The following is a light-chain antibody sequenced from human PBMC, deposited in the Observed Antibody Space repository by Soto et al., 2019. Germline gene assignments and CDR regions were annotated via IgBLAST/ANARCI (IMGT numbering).Light chain of an antibody. CDR1: QSVSNNY. CDR2: GAS. CDR3: QLYGDSAPFT. V-gene: IGKV3-20*01. J-gene: IGKJ3*01. Sequence: ENVLTQSPGTLSLSPGERATLSCRASQSVSNNYLAWYQQKPGQAPRLLIYGASSRATGTPDRFSGSGSGTDFTLTISRLEAEDFAVYYCQLYGDSAPFTFGPGTKVDIE.